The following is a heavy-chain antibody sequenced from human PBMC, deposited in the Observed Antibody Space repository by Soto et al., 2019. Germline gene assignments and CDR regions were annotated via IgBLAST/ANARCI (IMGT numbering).Heavy chain of an antibody. CDR1: GFTFSSYG. CDR3: ASEHYDSSGYYYAFDY. V-gene: IGHV3-30*03. Sequence: VQWVESGGGVVQPGRSLRLSCAASGFTFSSYGMHWVRQAPGKGLEWVAVISYDGSNKYYADSVKGRFTISRDNSKNTLYLQMNSLRAEDTAVYYCASEHYDSSGYYYAFDYWGQGTLVTVSS. J-gene: IGHJ4*02. D-gene: IGHD3-22*01. CDR2: ISYDGSNK.